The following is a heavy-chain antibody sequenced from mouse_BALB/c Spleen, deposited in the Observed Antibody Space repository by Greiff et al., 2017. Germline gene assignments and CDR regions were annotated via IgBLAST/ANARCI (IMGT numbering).Heavy chain of an antibody. J-gene: IGHJ2*01. D-gene: IGHD3-2*02. V-gene: IGHV5-12-1*01. CDR2: ISSGGGST. CDR3: ARHEAGLYYFDY. CDR1: GFAFSSYE. Sequence: EVHLVESGGGLVKPGGSLKLSCAASGFAFSSYEMHWVRQTPEKRLEWVAYISSGGGSTYYPDTVKGRFTISRDNAKNTLYLQMSSLKSEDTTMYYCARHEAGLYYFDYWGQGTTLTVSS.